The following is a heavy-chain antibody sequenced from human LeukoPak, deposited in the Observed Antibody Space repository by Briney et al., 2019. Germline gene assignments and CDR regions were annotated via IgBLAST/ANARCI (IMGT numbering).Heavy chain of an antibody. D-gene: IGHD3-22*01. Sequence: PGGSLRLSCAVSGFTFSNYWMSWVRQAPGKGLEWAANIKQDGSEKYYVDSVKGRLTISRDNAKNSLYLQMNSLRADDTAVYYCARDGTHYDSSGYYVFLDYWGEGTLVTVSS. CDR2: IKQDGSEK. V-gene: IGHV3-7*01. CDR3: ARDGTHYDSSGYYVFLDY. CDR1: GFTFSNYW. J-gene: IGHJ4*02.